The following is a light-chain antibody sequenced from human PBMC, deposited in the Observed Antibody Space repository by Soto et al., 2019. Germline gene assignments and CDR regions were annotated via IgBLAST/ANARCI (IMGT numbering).Light chain of an antibody. Sequence: EIVLTQSPAPLSLSPGERATLSCRASQSISSYLAWYQQKPGQAPRLLIYGASGRATGIPDRFSGSGSGTDFTLTISRVEPEDFAVYYCQQYGSSPRTFGHGSK. CDR2: GAS. CDR1: QSISSY. CDR3: QQYGSSPRT. V-gene: IGKV3-20*01. J-gene: IGKJ1*01.